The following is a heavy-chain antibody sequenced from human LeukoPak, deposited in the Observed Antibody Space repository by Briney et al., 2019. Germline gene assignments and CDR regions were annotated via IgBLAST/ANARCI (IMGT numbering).Heavy chain of an antibody. Sequence: ASVKVSCKASGGTFSSYAISWVRQARGQGLEWMGGIIPIFGTANYAQKFQGRVTITADESTSTAYMELSSLRSEDTAVYYCARDIPSMVRGVIGDGIWFDPWGQGTLVTVSS. D-gene: IGHD3-10*01. CDR3: ARDIPSMVRGVIGDGIWFDP. CDR1: GGTFSSYA. V-gene: IGHV1-69*13. CDR2: IIPIFGTA. J-gene: IGHJ5*02.